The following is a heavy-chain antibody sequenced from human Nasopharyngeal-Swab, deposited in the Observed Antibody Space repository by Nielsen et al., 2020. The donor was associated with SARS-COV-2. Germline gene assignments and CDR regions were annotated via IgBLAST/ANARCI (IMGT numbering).Heavy chain of an antibody. J-gene: IGHJ4*02. Sequence: GESLKISCAASGFTFSSYAMSWVRQAPGKGLEWVSAISGSGGSTYYADSVKGRFTISRDNSKNTLYLQMNSLRAEDTAVYYCARVQIRGVIDYWGQGTLVTVSS. CDR2: ISGSGGST. D-gene: IGHD3-10*01. V-gene: IGHV3-23*01. CDR1: GFTFSSYA. CDR3: ARVQIRGVIDY.